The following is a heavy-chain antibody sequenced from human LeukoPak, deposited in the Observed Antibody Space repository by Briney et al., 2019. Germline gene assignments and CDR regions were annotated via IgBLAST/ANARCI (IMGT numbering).Heavy chain of an antibody. D-gene: IGHD1/OR15-1a*01. V-gene: IGHV1-2*02. CDR3: AREEQYRNYFDH. Sequence: ASVKVSCKASGYTLTDSYMHWVRQAPGQGLEWLAWINPNSGDTNYAQKFQGRVNVTSDTSSSTAYMELSGLTSDDTAVYFCAREEQYRNYFDHWGQGTLVTVSS. CDR1: GYTLTDSY. CDR2: INPNSGDT. J-gene: IGHJ4*02.